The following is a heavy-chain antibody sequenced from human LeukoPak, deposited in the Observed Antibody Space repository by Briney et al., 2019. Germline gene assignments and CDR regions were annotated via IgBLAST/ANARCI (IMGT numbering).Heavy chain of an antibody. D-gene: IGHD1-26*01. CDR2: IIPIFGTA. CDR3: ARVVVGASLSS. Sequence: SVKVSCKASGYTFTSYDINWVRQAPGQGLEWMGGIIPIFGTANYAQKFQGRVTITADESTSTAYMELSSLRSEDTAVYYCARVVVGASLSSWGQGTLVTVSS. CDR1: GYTFTSYD. V-gene: IGHV1-69*13. J-gene: IGHJ4*02.